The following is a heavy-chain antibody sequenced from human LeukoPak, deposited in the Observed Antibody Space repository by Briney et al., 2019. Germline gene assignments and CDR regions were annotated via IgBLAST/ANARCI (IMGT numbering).Heavy chain of an antibody. Sequence: GASVKASCKASGYTFTSYGISWVRQAPGQGLEWMGWISAYNGNTNYAQKLQGRVTMTTDTSTSTAYMELRSLRSDDTAVYYCARDDGGYCSGGSCYVAEYFQHWGQGTLVTVSS. CDR2: ISAYNGNT. CDR1: GYTFTSYG. J-gene: IGHJ1*01. CDR3: ARDDGGYCSGGSCYVAEYFQH. D-gene: IGHD2-15*01. V-gene: IGHV1-18*04.